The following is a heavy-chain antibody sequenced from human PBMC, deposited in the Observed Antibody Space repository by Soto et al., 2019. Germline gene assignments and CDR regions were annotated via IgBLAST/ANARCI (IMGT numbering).Heavy chain of an antibody. V-gene: IGHV3-23*01. CDR2: IGEGGVSR. D-gene: IGHD3-10*01. CDR1: GFDFSTYA. Sequence: EVRLLESGGGLVQPGGSLRLSCVASGFDFSTYAMSWVRQAPGKGLEWVSVIGEGGVSRVYADAVKGRFTISRANSKNTLYLQMTSLRVDDTAMYYCARDSVTRVSSDIPGMDVWGQGTTVSVSS. CDR3: ARDSVTRVSSDIPGMDV. J-gene: IGHJ6*02.